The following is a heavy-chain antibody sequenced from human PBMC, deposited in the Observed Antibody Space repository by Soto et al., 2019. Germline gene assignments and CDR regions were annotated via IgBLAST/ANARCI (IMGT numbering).Heavy chain of an antibody. CDR2: IYYSGST. J-gene: IGHJ4*02. Sequence: QVQLQESGPGLVKPSETLSLTCTVSGGSISSYYWSWIRQPPGKGLEWIGYIYYSGSTNYNPSLNRRVTTSVDTSKNQFSLKLSSVTAADTAVYYCASHEPHHGAEYWGQGPLVTVSS. CDR1: GGSISSYY. CDR3: ASHEPHHGAEY. V-gene: IGHV4-59*08.